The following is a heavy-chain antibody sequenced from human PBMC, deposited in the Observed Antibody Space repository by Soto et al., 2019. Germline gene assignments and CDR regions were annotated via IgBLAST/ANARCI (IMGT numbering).Heavy chain of an antibody. J-gene: IGHJ6*02. CDR3: ARDRIQLPPVDYCYGMDV. V-gene: IGHV3-33*01. CDR2: IWYDGSNK. CDR1: GFTFSSYG. Sequence: GGSLRLSCAASGFTFSSYGMHWVRQAPGKGLEWVAVIWYDGSNKYYADSVKGRFTISRDNSKNTLYLQMNSLRAEDTAVYYCARDRIQLPPVDYCYGMDVWGQGTTVTVSS. D-gene: IGHD5-18*01.